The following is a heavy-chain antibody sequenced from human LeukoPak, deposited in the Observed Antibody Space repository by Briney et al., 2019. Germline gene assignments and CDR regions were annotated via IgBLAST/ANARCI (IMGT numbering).Heavy chain of an antibody. CDR3: ASTIFGVYYYYGMDV. D-gene: IGHD3-3*01. Sequence: GGSLRLSCAASGFTFSSYSMNWVRQAPGKGLEWVSYISSSSSTIYYADSVKGRFTISRDNAKNSLYLQMNSPRAEDTAVYYCASTIFGVYYYYGMDVWGQGTTVAVSS. CDR2: ISSSSSTI. V-gene: IGHV3-48*01. J-gene: IGHJ6*02. CDR1: GFTFSSYS.